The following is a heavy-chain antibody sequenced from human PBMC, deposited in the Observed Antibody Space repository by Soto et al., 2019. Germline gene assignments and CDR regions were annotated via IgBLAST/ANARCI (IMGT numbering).Heavy chain of an antibody. CDR1: GYTFTNND. Sequence: QVQLVQSGAEVKKPGASVKVSCKASGYTFTNNDVTWVRQATGQGLEWMGWMNPGSGDTGYAQKFQGRVTMTRDISIATVVMELTGLTSEDTAIYYCARMESFGSLNWFDPWGQGTLGTVSS. D-gene: IGHD5-18*01. J-gene: IGHJ5*02. V-gene: IGHV1-8*01. CDR3: ARMESFGSLNWFDP. CDR2: MNPGSGDT.